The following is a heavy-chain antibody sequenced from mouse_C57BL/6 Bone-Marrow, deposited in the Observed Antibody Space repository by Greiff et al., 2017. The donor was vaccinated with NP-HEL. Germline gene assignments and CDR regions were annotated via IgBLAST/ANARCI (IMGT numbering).Heavy chain of an antibody. CDR1: GYSITSGYY. CDR3: AREKVDSNYVYAMDY. CDR2: ISYDGSN. D-gene: IGHD2-5*01. V-gene: IGHV3-6*01. Sequence: EVQLVESGPGLVKPSQSLSLTCSVTGYSITSGYYWNWIRQFPGNKLEWMGYISYDGSNNYNPSLKNRIPITLDTSKNQLFLKLNSVTTEYTATYSCAREKVDSNYVYAMDYWGQGTSVTVSS. J-gene: IGHJ4*01.